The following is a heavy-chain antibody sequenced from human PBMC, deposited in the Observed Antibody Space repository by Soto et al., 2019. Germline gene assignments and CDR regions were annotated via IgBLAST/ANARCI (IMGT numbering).Heavy chain of an antibody. CDR2: INHSGST. D-gene: IGHD2-15*01. Sequence: SETLSLTCAVYGGSFSGYYWSWIRQPPGKGLEWIGEINHSGSTNYNPSLKSRVTISVDTSKNQFSLKLSSVTAADTAVYYCAREKQVVHYYYYGMDVWGQGTTVTVSS. V-gene: IGHV4-34*01. CDR1: GGSFSGYY. CDR3: AREKQVVHYYYYGMDV. J-gene: IGHJ6*02.